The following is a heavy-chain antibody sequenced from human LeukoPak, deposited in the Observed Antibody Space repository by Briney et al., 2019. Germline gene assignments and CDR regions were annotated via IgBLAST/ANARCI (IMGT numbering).Heavy chain of an antibody. J-gene: IGHJ5*02. CDR3: ASRATVTTDRFWFDP. Sequence: PGGSLRLSCAASGFTVSSNDMSWVRQAPGKGLEWVSVIYSGGRTFYADSVKGRFTISRDNSKNTLYLQMNSLRAEDTAVYYCASRATVTTDRFWFDPWGQGTLVTVSS. V-gene: IGHV3-53*01. CDR1: GFTVSSND. CDR2: IYSGGRT. D-gene: IGHD4-11*01.